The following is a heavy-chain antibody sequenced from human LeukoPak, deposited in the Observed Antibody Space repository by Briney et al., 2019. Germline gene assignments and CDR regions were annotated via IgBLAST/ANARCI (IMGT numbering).Heavy chain of an antibody. J-gene: IGHJ4*02. CDR1: GFTFNNYG. CDR3: AKGPLRGTAAAIDY. Sequence: PGKSLRLSCAASGFTFNNYGMHWVRQAPGKGLEWVAVISYDERNIHYPDSVKGRFTISRDISTDTLWLQMDSLRTEDTAVYYCAKGPLRGTAAAIDYWGQGTLVTVSS. V-gene: IGHV3-30*18. D-gene: IGHD2-2*01. CDR2: ISYDERNI.